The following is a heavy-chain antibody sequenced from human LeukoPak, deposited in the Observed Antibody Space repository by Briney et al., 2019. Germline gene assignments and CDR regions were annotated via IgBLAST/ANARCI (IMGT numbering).Heavy chain of an antibody. CDR3: AKDHYCSSTSCYADY. CDR1: AFTCSSSA. J-gene: IGHJ4*02. CDR2: INGSGGST. Sequence: GRSLRLSCEASAFTCSSSAMSWVRQAPGKGLNWVSAINGSGGSTYYADAVKDRFTISRDNSKNTLYLQMNNLRAEDTAVYYCAKDHYCSSTSCYADYWGQGTLVTVSS. D-gene: IGHD2-2*01. V-gene: IGHV3-23*01.